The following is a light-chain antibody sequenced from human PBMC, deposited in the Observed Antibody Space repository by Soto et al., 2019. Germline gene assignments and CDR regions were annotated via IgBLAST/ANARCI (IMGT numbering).Light chain of an antibody. J-gene: IGKJ1*01. V-gene: IGKV3-15*01. CDR2: DAS. Sequence: EIEMTQSPATLCLAPGERVTLSCRASESVSTNLAWYQQKPGQAPRLLIFDASTRATGIPARFSGSGSGTEFTLTITSLQSEDFAVYYCQQYNAWPRTFGQGTKVDIK. CDR3: QQYNAWPRT. CDR1: ESVSTN.